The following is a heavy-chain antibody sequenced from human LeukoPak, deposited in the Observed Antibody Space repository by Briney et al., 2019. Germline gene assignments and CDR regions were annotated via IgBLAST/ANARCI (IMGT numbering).Heavy chain of an antibody. J-gene: IGHJ4*02. D-gene: IGHD2-21*02. Sequence: GGSLRLSCAASGFTFSSYAMHWVRQAPGKGLEWVAVISYDGSNKYYADSVKGRCTISRDNSKKTVYLQMNSLRAEDTAVYYCASAIRGGDRVDYWGQGTLVTVSS. CDR3: ASAIRGGDRVDY. V-gene: IGHV3-30*04. CDR2: ISYDGSNK. CDR1: GFTFSSYA.